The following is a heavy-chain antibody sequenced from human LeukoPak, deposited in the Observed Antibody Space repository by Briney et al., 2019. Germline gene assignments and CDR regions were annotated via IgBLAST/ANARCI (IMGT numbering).Heavy chain of an antibody. Sequence: SETLSLTCTVSGGSISSYYWSWIRQPAGKGLEWIGRIYTSGSTDYNPSLKSRVTMSVDTSKNQFSLKLSSVTAADTAVYYCAREGSMTARPFVSIDYWGQGTLVTISS. J-gene: IGHJ4*02. CDR3: AREGSMTARPFVSIDY. D-gene: IGHD6-6*01. V-gene: IGHV4-4*07. CDR1: GGSISSYY. CDR2: IYTSGST.